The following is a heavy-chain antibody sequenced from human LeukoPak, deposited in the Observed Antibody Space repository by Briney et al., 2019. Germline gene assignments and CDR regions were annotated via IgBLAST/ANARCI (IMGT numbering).Heavy chain of an antibody. Sequence: GGSLRLSCAASGFTFSNYGMHWVRQAPGKGLEWVAFIRDDGSNKYYADSVKGRFTISRDNSKNTLYLQMNSLRAEDTAVYYCAKDDLAVSATGTALDYWDQGTLVTVSS. V-gene: IGHV3-30*02. CDR2: IRDDGSNK. D-gene: IGHD6-19*01. CDR3: AKDDLAVSATGTALDY. J-gene: IGHJ4*02. CDR1: GFTFSNYG.